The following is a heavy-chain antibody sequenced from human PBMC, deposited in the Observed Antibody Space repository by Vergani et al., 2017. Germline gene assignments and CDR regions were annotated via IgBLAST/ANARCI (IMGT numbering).Heavy chain of an antibody. Sequence: QVQLVQSGAEVKKPGASVKVSCKASGYTFTSYGISWVRQAPGQGLEWMGWISAYNGGTNYAQKFQGRVTMTRDTSISTAYMELSRLRSDDTAVYYCARGRSAVITVNWGQGTLVTVSS. CDR3: ARGRSAVITVN. D-gene: IGHD3-22*01. CDR1: GYTFTSYG. V-gene: IGHV1-18*01. CDR2: ISAYNGGT. J-gene: IGHJ4*02.